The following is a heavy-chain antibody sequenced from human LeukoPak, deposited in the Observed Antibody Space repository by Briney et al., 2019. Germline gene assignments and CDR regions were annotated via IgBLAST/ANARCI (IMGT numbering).Heavy chain of an antibody. CDR1: GGSFSGYY. D-gene: IGHD3-10*01. CDR3: ARDLLWFGD. V-gene: IGHV4-34*01. CDR2: INHSGST. J-gene: IGHJ4*02. Sequence: PSETLSLTCAVYGGSFSGYYWSWIRQPPGKGLEWIGEINHSGSTNYNPSLKSRVTISVDTSKNQFSLKLSSVTAADTAVYYCARDLLWFGDWGQGTLVTVSS.